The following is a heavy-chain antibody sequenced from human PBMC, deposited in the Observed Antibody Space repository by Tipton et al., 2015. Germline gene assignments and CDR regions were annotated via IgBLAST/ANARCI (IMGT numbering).Heavy chain of an antibody. CDR2: ISYSGST. CDR3: ARGHYVSRMDV. V-gene: IGHV4-61*01. CDR1: AYSISSDYY. J-gene: IGHJ6*02. D-gene: IGHD3-10*01. Sequence: TLSLTCAVSAYSISSDYYWGWIRQSPGKGLEWIGYISYSGSTHYNPSLKRRVTISLDTSKNQFSLTLNSVTAADTAVYYCARGHYVSRMDVWGQGTTITVSS.